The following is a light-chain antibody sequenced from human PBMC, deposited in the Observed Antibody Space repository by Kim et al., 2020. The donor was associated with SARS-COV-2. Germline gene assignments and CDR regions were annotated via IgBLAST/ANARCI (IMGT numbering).Light chain of an antibody. CDR2: DAS. CDR3: QQRSNWPLIT. CDR1: QSVGSF. V-gene: IGKV3-11*01. J-gene: IGKJ5*01. Sequence: PRETATLSCKASQSVGSFLAWYQKKPGQAPRLLIYDASIRATGIPARFIGSGSGTDFTLTISSLEPEDFAVYYCQQRSNWPLITFGQGTRLEIK.